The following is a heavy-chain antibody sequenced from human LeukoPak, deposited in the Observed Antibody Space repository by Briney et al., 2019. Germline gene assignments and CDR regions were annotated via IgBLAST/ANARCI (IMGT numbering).Heavy chain of an antibody. V-gene: IGHV3-48*01. Sequence: PGGSLRFSCAASGFTFSSYSMNWVRQAPGKGLEWVSYISSSSSTIDNADSVKGRFTISRDNAKNSLYLQMNSLRAEDTAVYYCARVYRNEEGFWTPNNYMDVWGKGTTVTVSS. CDR1: GFTFSSYS. CDR2: ISSSSSTI. CDR3: ARVYRNEEGFWTPNNYMDV. J-gene: IGHJ6*03. D-gene: IGHD3/OR15-3a*01.